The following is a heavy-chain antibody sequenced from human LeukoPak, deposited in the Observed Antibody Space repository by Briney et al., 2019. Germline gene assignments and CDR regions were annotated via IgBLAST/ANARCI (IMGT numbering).Heavy chain of an antibody. Sequence: SETLSLTCTVSGGSISSSSYYWGWIRQPPGKGLEWIGSIYYSGSTYYNPSLKSRVTISVDTSKNQFSLKLSSVTAADTAVYYCARGLGFGFDPWGQGTLVTVSS. CDR3: ARGLGFGFDP. J-gene: IGHJ5*02. CDR1: GGSISSSSYY. V-gene: IGHV4-39*07. CDR2: IYYSGST. D-gene: IGHD7-27*01.